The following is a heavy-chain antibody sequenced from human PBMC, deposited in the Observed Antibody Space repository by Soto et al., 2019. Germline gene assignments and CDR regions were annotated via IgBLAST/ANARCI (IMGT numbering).Heavy chain of an antibody. V-gene: IGHV1-69*10. Sequence: SVKVSCKASGDTFSTYTITWVRQAPGQGLEWMGGIIPILGIANYAQKFQGRVTITADKSTSTAYMELSSLRSEDTAVYYCARGGAYVLRYFDWSWGSYYYYGMDVWGQGTTVTVSS. D-gene: IGHD3-9*01. J-gene: IGHJ6*02. CDR3: ARGGAYVLRYFDWSWGSYYYYGMDV. CDR2: IIPILGIA. CDR1: GDTFSTYT.